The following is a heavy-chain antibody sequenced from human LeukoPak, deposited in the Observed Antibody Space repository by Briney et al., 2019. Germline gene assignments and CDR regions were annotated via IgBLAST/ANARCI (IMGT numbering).Heavy chain of an antibody. Sequence: SVKVSCKASGGTFSSYAISWVRQAPGQGLEWMGGIIPIFGTANYAQKFQGRVTITTDESTSTAYMELSSLRSEDTAVYYCARGRLGDFWRDRPYYYYMDVWGKGTTVTVSS. CDR3: ARGRLGDFWRDRPYYYYMDV. CDR1: GGTFSSYA. CDR2: IIPIFGTA. J-gene: IGHJ6*03. D-gene: IGHD3-3*01. V-gene: IGHV1-69*05.